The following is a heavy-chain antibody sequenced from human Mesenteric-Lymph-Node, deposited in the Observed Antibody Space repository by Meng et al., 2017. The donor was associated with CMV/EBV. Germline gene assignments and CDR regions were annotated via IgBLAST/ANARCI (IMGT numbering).Heavy chain of an antibody. J-gene: IGHJ6*02. CDR3: ARDQDLSRTGQYYYYCMDA. Sequence: ASVKVSCKASGYTFTDYYIHWVRQAPGQGLEWVGWINPNSGDTGSAPNFRGRVTLTRDTSISTAYMELSRLTSDDTAVYYCARDQDLSRTGQYYYYCMDAWGQGTTVTVSS. CDR1: GYTFTDYY. V-gene: IGHV1-2*02. D-gene: IGHD3/OR15-3a*01. CDR2: INPNSGDT.